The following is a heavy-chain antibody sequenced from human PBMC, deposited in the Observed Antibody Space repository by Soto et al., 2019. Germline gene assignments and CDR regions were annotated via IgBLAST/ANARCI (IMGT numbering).Heavy chain of an antibody. CDR3: ARDGGYSVRSYYYHGMDV. V-gene: IGHV4-59*01. Sequence: LSLTCTVSGGSISSYYWSWIRQPPGKGLEWIGYIYYSGSTNYNPSLKSRVTISVDTSNNQFSLKLSSVTAADTAVYYCARDGGYSVRSYYYHGMDVWGQGTTVTVSS. CDR1: GGSISSYY. J-gene: IGHJ6*02. CDR2: IYYSGST. D-gene: IGHD5-12*01.